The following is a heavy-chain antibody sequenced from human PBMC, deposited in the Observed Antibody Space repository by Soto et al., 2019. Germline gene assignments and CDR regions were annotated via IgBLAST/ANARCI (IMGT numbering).Heavy chain of an antibody. Sequence: QVQLVQSGAEVKQPGSSVKVSCKASGGTFSSYTISWVRQAPGQGLEWMGRIIPILGIANYAQKFQGRVTITADKSTSTAYMELSSLRSEDTAVYYCARVAYNHPFDYWGQGTLVTVSS. CDR2: IIPILGIA. J-gene: IGHJ4*02. CDR3: ARVAYNHPFDY. CDR1: GGTFSSYT. V-gene: IGHV1-69*02. D-gene: IGHD1-20*01.